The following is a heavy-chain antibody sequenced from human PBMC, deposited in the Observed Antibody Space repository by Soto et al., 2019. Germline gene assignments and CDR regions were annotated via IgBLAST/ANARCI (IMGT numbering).Heavy chain of an antibody. D-gene: IGHD6-19*01. CDR1: GFTFSTDS. CDR2: ISTSGATR. Sequence: EVQLVESGGGLVQPGGSLRLSCVASGFTFSTDSMNWVRQAPGKGLEWVAHISTSGATRYYAHSVKGRFTISRDNAKTSLSLQMDSLRNEDTAVYYCARFFGSGFDYWGQGTLVTVSS. V-gene: IGHV3-48*02. CDR3: ARFFGSGFDY. J-gene: IGHJ4*02.